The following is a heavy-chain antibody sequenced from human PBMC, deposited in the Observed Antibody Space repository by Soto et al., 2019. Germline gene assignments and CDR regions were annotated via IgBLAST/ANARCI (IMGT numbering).Heavy chain of an antibody. Sequence: ASLKVSCNASGYTFSGYYIHWVRQAPGQGLEWMGWINPNSGGTKYAPKFQGGVTMTRDTSITTAYMELSMLRSGDPAVYYCAREPATAKPEGVDFWGQGTLVTVSS. CDR1: GYTFSGYY. V-gene: IGHV1-2*02. J-gene: IGHJ4*02. D-gene: IGHD1-1*01. CDR2: INPNSGGT. CDR3: AREPATAKPEGVDF.